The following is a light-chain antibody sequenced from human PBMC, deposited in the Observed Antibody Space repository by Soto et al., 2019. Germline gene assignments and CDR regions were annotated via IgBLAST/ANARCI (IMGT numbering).Light chain of an antibody. Sequence: VMTQAPATLSVSPGEGATLSCRASQTVNNNVAWYQLKDGQVPRLLIYGASNRATGFPDRFSGSGSGTDFTLTISRLEPEDFAVYYCQQYGSSPRTFGQGTKVDIK. CDR3: QQYGSSPRT. J-gene: IGKJ1*01. CDR1: QTVNNN. V-gene: IGKV3-20*01. CDR2: GAS.